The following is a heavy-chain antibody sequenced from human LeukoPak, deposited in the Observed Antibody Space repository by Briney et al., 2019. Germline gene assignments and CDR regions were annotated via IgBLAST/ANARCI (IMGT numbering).Heavy chain of an antibody. CDR1: GFTFSSYA. V-gene: IGHV3-30*04. Sequence: GGPLRLSCAASGFTFSSYALHWVRQAPGKGLEGVAVISYDDGSNKYYADSVKGRFTISSDNSKYALYLQMNSLRTEDTAVYYCARESGGNTPYYFDSWGQGTLVTVSS. CDR3: ARESGGNTPYYFDS. J-gene: IGHJ4*02. CDR2: ISYDDGSNK. D-gene: IGHD2-2*02.